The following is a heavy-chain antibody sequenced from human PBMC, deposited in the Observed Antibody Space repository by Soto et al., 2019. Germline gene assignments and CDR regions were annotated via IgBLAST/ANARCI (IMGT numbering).Heavy chain of an antibody. D-gene: IGHD6-13*01. Sequence: ETLSLSCAASGFTVSSNYMSWVRQAPGKGLEWVSVIYSGGSTFYADSVKGRFTISRHNSKNTLFLQMNSLRAEDTAVYYCARVASSSSWVIDYWGQGTLVTVSS. V-gene: IGHV3-53*04. CDR2: IYSGGST. CDR1: GFTVSSNY. CDR3: ARVASSSSWVIDY. J-gene: IGHJ4*02.